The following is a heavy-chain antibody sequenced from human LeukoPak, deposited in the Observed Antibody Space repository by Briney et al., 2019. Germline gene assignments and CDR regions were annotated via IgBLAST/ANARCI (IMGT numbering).Heavy chain of an antibody. CDR1: GFTFSSYG. CDR2: IWYDGSNK. CDR3: AKESSGSYFGY. V-gene: IGHV3-33*06. D-gene: IGHD1-26*01. Sequence: GGSLRLSCAASGFTFSSYGMHWVRQAPGKGLEWVAVIWYDGSNKYYADSVKGRFTISRDNSKNTLYLQMNSLRAEDTAVYYCAKESSGSYFGYWGQGTLVTVSS. J-gene: IGHJ4*02.